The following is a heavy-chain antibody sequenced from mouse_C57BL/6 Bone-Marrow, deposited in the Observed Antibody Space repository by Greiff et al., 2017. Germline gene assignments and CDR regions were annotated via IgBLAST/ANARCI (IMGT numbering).Heavy chain of an antibody. CDR3: ARFDYYGSRGDAMDY. J-gene: IGHJ4*01. D-gene: IGHD1-1*01. CDR1: GYAFSSSW. CDR2: IYPGDGDT. Sequence: QVQLKESGPELVKPGASVKISCKASGYAFSSSWMNWVKQRPGKGLEWIGRIYPGDGDTNYNGKFKGKATLTADKSSSTAYMQLSSLTSEDSAVYFCARFDYYGSRGDAMDYWGQGTSVTVSS. V-gene: IGHV1-82*01.